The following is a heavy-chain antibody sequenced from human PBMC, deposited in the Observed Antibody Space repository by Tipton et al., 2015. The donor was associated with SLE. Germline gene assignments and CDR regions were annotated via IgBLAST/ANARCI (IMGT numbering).Heavy chain of an antibody. Sequence: TLSLTCPVSGGSISSSTSYWGWVRQPPGKGLEWIGSIYYSGGTYYNPSLKTRVTISVDTSKNQFSLKLSSVTAADTAVYYCARGPRSIAAWYYYGMDVWGQGTTVTVSS. V-gene: IGHV4-39*07. CDR1: GGSISSSTSY. J-gene: IGHJ6*02. CDR3: ARGPRSIAAWYYYGMDV. D-gene: IGHD6-6*01. CDR2: IYYSGGT.